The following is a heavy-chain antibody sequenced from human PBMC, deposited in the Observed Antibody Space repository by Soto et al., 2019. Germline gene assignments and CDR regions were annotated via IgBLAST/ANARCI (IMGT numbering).Heavy chain of an antibody. D-gene: IGHD3-10*01. Sequence: QVQLQESGPGLVKPSQTLSLTCTVSGGSISSGGYYWSWIRQHPGKGLEWIGYIYYSGSTYYNPSLKSRVTLSVETSKNQFSLKLSSVTAADTAVYYCASSTMVRGRGMDVWGQGTTVTVSS. CDR1: GGSISSGGYY. V-gene: IGHV4-31*03. CDR3: ASSTMVRGRGMDV. J-gene: IGHJ6*02. CDR2: IYYSGST.